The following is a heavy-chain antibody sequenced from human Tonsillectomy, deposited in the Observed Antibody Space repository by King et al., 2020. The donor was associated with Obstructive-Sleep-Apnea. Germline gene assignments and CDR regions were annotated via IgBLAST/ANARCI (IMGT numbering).Heavy chain of an antibody. CDR3: TTVPYISTWSEYNWFDP. CDR1: GFTFDDYA. V-gene: IGHV3-9*01. CDR2: ISRNSGSI. Sequence: VQLVESGGGLVQPGRSLRLSCAASGFTFDDYAMHWVRHAPGKGLEWVSGISRNSGSIAYVDSVKGRFTISRDNAKNSLFLQMNSLRAEDTALYFCTTVPYISTWSEYNWFDPWGQGTLVTVSS. J-gene: IGHJ5*02. D-gene: IGHD6-13*01.